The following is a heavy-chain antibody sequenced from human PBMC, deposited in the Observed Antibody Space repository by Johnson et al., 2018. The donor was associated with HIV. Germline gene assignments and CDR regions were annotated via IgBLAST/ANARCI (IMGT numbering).Heavy chain of an antibody. CDR2: IKQDGSEK. CDR1: GFTFSSYW. D-gene: IGHD3-10*01. J-gene: IGHJ3*02. Sequence: VQLVESGGGLVQPGGSLRLSCAASGFTFSSYWMSWVRQAPGKGLEWVANIKQDGSEKYYVDSVKGRFTISRDNGKNSLFLQMNSLRAEDTAVYYCARDLIKVSRLYAFDIWGQGTMVTVSS. V-gene: IGHV3-7*01. CDR3: ARDLIKVSRLYAFDI.